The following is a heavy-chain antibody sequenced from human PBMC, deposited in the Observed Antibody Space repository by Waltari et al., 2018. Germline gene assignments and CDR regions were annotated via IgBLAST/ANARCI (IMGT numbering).Heavy chain of an antibody. J-gene: IGHJ4*02. Sequence: DVQLVESGGGLVQPGGSLRLSCVASGFTFSTYAMYWVRQAPGKGLEWVSGISSGGGVTYYADSVKGRFTVSRDNPKNTLFLQMNSLRAEDTAIYYCARDRFDRVVKGILDYWGQGALVTVSS. D-gene: IGHD3-3*01. CDR3: ARDRFDRVVKGILDY. CDR2: ISSGGGVT. CDR1: GFTFSTYA. V-gene: IGHV3-23*04.